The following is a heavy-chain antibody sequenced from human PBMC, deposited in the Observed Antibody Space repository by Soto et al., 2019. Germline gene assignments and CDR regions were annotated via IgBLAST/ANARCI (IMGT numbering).Heavy chain of an antibody. CDR3: AAHCSGGSCSPSYYGMDV. Sequence: QVQLVQSGAEVKKPGASVKVSCKASGYTFTGYYMHWVRQAPGQGLEWMGWINPNSGGTNYAQKFQGWVTMTRDTSISTAYMELSRLRSDDTAVYYCAAHCSGGSCSPSYYGMDVWGQGTTVTVSS. D-gene: IGHD2-15*01. J-gene: IGHJ6*02. CDR2: INPNSGGT. CDR1: GYTFTGYY. V-gene: IGHV1-2*04.